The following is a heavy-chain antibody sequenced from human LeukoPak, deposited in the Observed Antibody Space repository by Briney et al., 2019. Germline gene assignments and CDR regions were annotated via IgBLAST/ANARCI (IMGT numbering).Heavy chain of an antibody. D-gene: IGHD3-10*01. CDR3: ARKFLGSRGYYFDY. Sequence: ASVKVSCKVSGYTFTSYDINWVRQATGQGLEWMGWMNPNTGNTGYAQKFQGRVTMTRDTSISTAYMELSSLRSDDTAVYYCARKFLGSRGYYFDYWGQGTLVTVSS. CDR1: GYTFTSYD. CDR2: MNPNTGNT. V-gene: IGHV1-8*01. J-gene: IGHJ4*02.